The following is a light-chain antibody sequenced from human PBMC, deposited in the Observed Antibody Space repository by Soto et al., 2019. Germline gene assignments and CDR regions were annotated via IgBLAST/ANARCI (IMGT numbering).Light chain of an antibody. CDR2: AAS. CDR1: QSISSY. V-gene: IGKV1-39*01. CDR3: QQSYSTPWT. Sequence: IQMTHSGSSLSASVGDRVNITCRASQSISSYLNWYQQKPGKAPKLLIYAASSLQSGVPSRFSGSGSGTDFTLTISSLQPEDFATYYCQQSYSTPWTFGQGTKVDIK. J-gene: IGKJ1*01.